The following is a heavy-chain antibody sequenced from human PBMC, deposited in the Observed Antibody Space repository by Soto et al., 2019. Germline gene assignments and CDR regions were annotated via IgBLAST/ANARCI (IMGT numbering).Heavy chain of an antibody. CDR2: VYYSGTT. J-gene: IGHJ4*02. D-gene: IGHD3-10*01. CDR1: GGSVSDKTYY. CDR3: ARSNHGSGSYVY. V-gene: IGHV4-61*01. Sequence: PSETLSLTCSVSGGSVSDKTYYWSWIRQPPGKRLEWIGYVYYSGTTNYNPSLKSRVTISVDTSKNQFSLKLSSVTAADTAVYYCARSNHGSGSYVYWGQGTLVTVSS.